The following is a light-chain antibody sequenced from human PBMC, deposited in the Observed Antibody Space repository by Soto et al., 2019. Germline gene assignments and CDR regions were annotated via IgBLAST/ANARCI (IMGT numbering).Light chain of an antibody. CDR3: QQYIGLWM. J-gene: IGKJ1*01. CDR2: GAS. V-gene: IGKV1-5*01. CDR1: QTISTF. Sequence: DIQLTQSPSTLSASVGDRVTITCRASQTISTFLAWYQQKPGKAPHLLIYGASSLQNGVPSRFSGSGSGTEYTLAISSLQSDDLGTYFCQQYIGLWMFGQGTKVDLK.